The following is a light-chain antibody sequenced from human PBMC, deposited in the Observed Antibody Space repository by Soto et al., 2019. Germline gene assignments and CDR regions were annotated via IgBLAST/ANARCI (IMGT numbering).Light chain of an antibody. CDR1: QSVSSN. CDR2: GAS. J-gene: IGKJ2*01. V-gene: IGKV3-15*01. CDR3: QQYNKWPPYT. Sequence: EIVMTQSPATLSVSPGERATLSCRASQSVSSNLAGYQQKPGHAPRLLIYGASTRATGIPARFSGSGSGTEFTLTISSLQSEDFAVYYCQQYNKWPPYTFGQGTKPEIK.